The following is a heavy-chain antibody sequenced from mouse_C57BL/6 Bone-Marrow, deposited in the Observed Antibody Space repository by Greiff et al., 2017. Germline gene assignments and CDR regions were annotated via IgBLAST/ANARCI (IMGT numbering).Heavy chain of an antibody. CDR1: GYTFTSYG. V-gene: IGHV1-81*01. D-gene: IGHD2-1*01. Sequence: VKLVESGAELARPGASVKLSCKASGYTFTSYGISWVKQRTGQGLEWIGEIYPRSGNTYYNEKFKGKATLTADKSSSTAYMELRSLTSEDSAVYFCARGWLTTDYWGQGTTLTVSS. CDR3: ARGWLTTDY. CDR2: IYPRSGNT. J-gene: IGHJ2*01.